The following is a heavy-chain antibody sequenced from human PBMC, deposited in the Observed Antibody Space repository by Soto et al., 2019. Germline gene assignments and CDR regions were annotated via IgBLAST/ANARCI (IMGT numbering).Heavy chain of an antibody. J-gene: IGHJ6*03. V-gene: IGHV1-18*01. CDR3: ARAEGYCSGGSCFNYYYYMDV. D-gene: IGHD2-15*01. CDR1: GYTFTSYG. Sequence: ASVKVSCKASGYTFTSYGISWVRQAPGQGLEWMGWISAYNGNTNYAQKPQGRVTMTTDTSTSTAYMELRSLRSDDTAVYYCARAEGYCSGGSCFNYYYYMDVWGKGTTVTVSS. CDR2: ISAYNGNT.